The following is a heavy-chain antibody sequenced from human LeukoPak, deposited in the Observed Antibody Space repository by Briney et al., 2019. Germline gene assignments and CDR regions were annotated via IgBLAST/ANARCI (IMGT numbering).Heavy chain of an antibody. CDR1: GFTFSNYG. V-gene: IGHV3-30*02. CDR3: AKDRQLSRSSPYFYYMGV. D-gene: IGHD6-6*01. Sequence: PGGSLRLSCAASGFTFSNYGMHWVRQAPGKGLEWVAFRRYDGSDKYYADSVKGRFTISRDNSKNTLYLQMNSLRAEDAAVYYCAKDRQLSRSSPYFYYMGVWGKGTTVTVSS. CDR2: RRYDGSDK. J-gene: IGHJ6*03.